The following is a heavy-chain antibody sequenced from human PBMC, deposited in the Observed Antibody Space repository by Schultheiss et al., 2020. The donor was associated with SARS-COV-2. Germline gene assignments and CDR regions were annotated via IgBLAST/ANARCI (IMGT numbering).Heavy chain of an antibody. CDR3: ARGKYRPDY. J-gene: IGHJ4*02. V-gene: IGHV1-8*02. Sequence: ASVKVSCKASGYTFTGYYMHWVRQAPGQGLEWMGWINPNNGKTGYAPKFQGRVTITADSSATTTYMELSSLTSEDTATYYCARGKYRPDYWGQGTLVTVSS. CDR1: GYTFTGYY. D-gene: IGHD5-18*01. CDR2: INPNNGKT.